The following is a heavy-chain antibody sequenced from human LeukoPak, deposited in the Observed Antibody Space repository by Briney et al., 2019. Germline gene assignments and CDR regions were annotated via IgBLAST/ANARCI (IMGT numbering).Heavy chain of an antibody. CDR3: ARVAAKYDILTGYYPGYYFDY. Sequence: GASVKVSCKASGYTFTSYGISWVRQAPGQGLEWMGWISAYNGNTNYAQKLQGRVTMTTDTSTSTAYMELRSLGSDDTAMYYCARVAAKYDILTGYYPGYYFDYWGQGTLVTVSS. J-gene: IGHJ4*02. CDR2: ISAYNGNT. V-gene: IGHV1-18*04. CDR1: GYTFTSYG. D-gene: IGHD3-9*01.